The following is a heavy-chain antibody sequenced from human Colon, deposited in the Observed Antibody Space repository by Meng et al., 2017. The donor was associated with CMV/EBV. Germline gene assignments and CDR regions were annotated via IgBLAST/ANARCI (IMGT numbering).Heavy chain of an antibody. Sequence: ESLKISCAASGFTFSYYYMSGVRQAPGKGLEWIGYIYYSGSTNYNPSLKSRVTISVDTSKNQFSLKLSSVTAADTAVYYCARDGLIDDFWSGYESYGMDVWGQGTTVTVSS. D-gene: IGHD3-3*01. CDR2: IYYSGST. CDR1: GFTFSYYY. CDR3: ARDGLIDDFWSGYESYGMDV. J-gene: IGHJ6*02. V-gene: IGHV4-59*01.